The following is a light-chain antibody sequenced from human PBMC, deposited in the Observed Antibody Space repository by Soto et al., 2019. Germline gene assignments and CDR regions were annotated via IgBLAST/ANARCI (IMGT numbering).Light chain of an antibody. J-gene: IGKJ1*01. V-gene: IGKV3-15*01. CDR3: QHYNSYSEA. CDR1: QSVSSN. CDR2: GAS. Sequence: EIVLTQSPATLSLSPGERATLSCRASQSVSSNYLAWYQQKPGQAPRLLIYGASTRATGIPARFSGSGSGTEFTLTISSLQSEDFATYYCQHYNSYSEAFGQGTKVDIK.